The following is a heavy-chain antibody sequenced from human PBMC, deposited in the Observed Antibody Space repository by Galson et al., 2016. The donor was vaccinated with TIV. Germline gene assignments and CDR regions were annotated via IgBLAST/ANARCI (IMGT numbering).Heavy chain of an antibody. CDR3: AKSSAYYPMDPYYFDS. Sequence: SLRLSCAVSGFTLSSYGMSWVRQAPGKGLEWVSSMSSTGGSTYYADSVKGRITISRDNSKNTLYLQMNSLRAEDTATYFCAKSSAYYPMDPYYFDSWGQGTLVTVSS. CDR2: MSSTGGST. D-gene: IGHD3-22*01. CDR1: GFTLSSYG. J-gene: IGHJ4*02. V-gene: IGHV3-23*01.